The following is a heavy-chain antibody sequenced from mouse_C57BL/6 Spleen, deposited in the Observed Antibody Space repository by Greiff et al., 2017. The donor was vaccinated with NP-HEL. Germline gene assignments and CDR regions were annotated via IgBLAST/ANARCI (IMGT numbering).Heavy chain of an antibody. J-gene: IGHJ1*03. CDR1: GFNIKNTY. Sequence: VQLQQSVAELVRPGASVKLSCTASGFNIKNTYMHWVKQRPEQGLEWIGRIDPANGNTKYAPKFQGKATITADTSSNTAYLQLSSLTSEDTAIYYCARGDYYGSSPLYFDVWGTGTTVTVSS. V-gene: IGHV14-3*01. D-gene: IGHD1-1*01. CDR3: ARGDYYGSSPLYFDV. CDR2: IDPANGNT.